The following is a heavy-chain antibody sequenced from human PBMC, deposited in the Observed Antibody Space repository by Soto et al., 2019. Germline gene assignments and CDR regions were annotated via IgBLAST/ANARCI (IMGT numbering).Heavy chain of an antibody. CDR3: AKWVLATVVNPVDYYYGTDV. V-gene: IGHV3-30*18. CDR2: ISYDVSNK. J-gene: IGHJ6*02. Sequence: PGGSLRLSCAASGFTFSSYGMHWVRQAPGKGLEWVAVISYDVSNKYYADSVKGRFTVSRDNSKNTLYLQMNSLRAEDTAVYYCAKWVLATVVNPVDYYYGTDVWGQGTQVTVSS. CDR1: GFTFSSYG. D-gene: IGHD4-17*01.